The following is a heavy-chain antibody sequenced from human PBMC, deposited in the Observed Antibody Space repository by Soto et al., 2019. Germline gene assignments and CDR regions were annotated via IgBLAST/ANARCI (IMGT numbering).Heavy chain of an antibody. V-gene: IGHV4-61*01. CDR3: ARGMAEEQIFYYFDY. CDR2: VYYSGST. D-gene: IGHD3-9*01. J-gene: IGHJ4*02. Sequence: SETLSLTCTVSGDSVSSGTYFWSWIRQPPGKGLEWIGYVYYSGSTNYNPTLKSRLTMSVDTSKNQFSLKLSSVTAADTAVYYCARGMAEEQIFYYFDYWGQGALVTVSS. CDR1: GDSVSSGTYF.